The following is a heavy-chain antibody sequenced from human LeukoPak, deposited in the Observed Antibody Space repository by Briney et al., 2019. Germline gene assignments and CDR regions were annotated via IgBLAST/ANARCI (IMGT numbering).Heavy chain of an antibody. Sequence: PSETLSLTCTVSGGSISSGSYYWSWIRQPAGKGLEWIGRIYTSGSTNYNPSLKSRVTISVDTSKNQFSLKLSSVTAADMAVYYCARGYCTNAVCSLGPTQAWGQGTLVTVSS. J-gene: IGHJ4*02. CDR3: ARGYCTNAVCSLGPTQA. CDR2: IYTSGST. CDR1: GGSISSGSYY. V-gene: IGHV4-61*02. D-gene: IGHD2-8*01.